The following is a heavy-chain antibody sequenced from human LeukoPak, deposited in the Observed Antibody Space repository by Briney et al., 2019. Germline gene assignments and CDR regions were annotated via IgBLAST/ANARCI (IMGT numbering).Heavy chain of an antibody. Sequence: SETLSLTCAVYGGSFSGYYWSWIRQPPGKGLEWIGEINHSGSTNYNPSLKSRVTISVDTSKNQFSLKLSSVTAADTAVYYCARTGGYPRTNGAFDIWGQGTMVTVSS. CDR1: GGSFSGYY. V-gene: IGHV4-34*01. CDR2: INHSGST. CDR3: ARTGGYPRTNGAFDI. D-gene: IGHD2-8*02. J-gene: IGHJ3*02.